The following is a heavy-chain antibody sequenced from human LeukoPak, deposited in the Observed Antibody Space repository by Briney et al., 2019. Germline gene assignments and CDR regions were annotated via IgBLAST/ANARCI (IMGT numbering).Heavy chain of an antibody. CDR2: ISGSGGST. D-gene: IGHD6-19*01. J-gene: IGHJ6*04. V-gene: IGHV3-23*01. CDR3: AKDQAVAAPGDYYYYGMDV. CDR1: GFTFSSYA. Sequence: GGSLRLSCAASGFTFSSYAMSWVRHAPGQGLEWVSAISGSGGSTYYADSVKGRFTISRDNSKNTLYLQMNSLRAEDTAVYYCAKDQAVAAPGDYYYYGMDVWGKGTTVTVSS.